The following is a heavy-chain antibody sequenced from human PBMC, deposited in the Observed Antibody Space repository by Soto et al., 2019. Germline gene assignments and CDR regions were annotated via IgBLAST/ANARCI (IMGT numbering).Heavy chain of an antibody. J-gene: IGHJ4*02. D-gene: IGHD2-8*01. Sequence: PGGSLRLSCAASGFDFSNYVLHWVRQAPGKGLEWVAVMSFDGSDIYYADSVKGRFTISRDNSKNTLYLQMNNLRPEDTVVYYCAKVREDIVLLVALDCWGQGTLVTVSS. CDR2: MSFDGSDI. CDR1: GFDFSNYV. CDR3: AKVREDIVLLVALDC. V-gene: IGHV3-30*18.